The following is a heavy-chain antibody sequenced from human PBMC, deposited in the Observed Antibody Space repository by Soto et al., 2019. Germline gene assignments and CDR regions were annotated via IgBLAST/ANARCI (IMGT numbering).Heavy chain of an antibody. Sequence: ASMKASCTASGYTFTGYYVHGVRQSPSQLLEWMGWINPNSGDAYLAQRFQGRVTMNRDTSIGTAYMELRGLTSDDTAEYYCAKGGAIVAAGTRVYLYNAMDVWGQGTTVTVS. J-gene: IGHJ6*02. CDR2: INPNSGDA. CDR3: AKGGAIVAAGTRVYLYNAMDV. D-gene: IGHD1-26*01. CDR1: GYTFTGYY. V-gene: IGHV1-2*02.